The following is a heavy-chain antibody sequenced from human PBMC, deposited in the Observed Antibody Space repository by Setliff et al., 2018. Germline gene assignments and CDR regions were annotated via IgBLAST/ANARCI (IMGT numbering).Heavy chain of an antibody. CDR1: GFTFSSYG. Sequence: LRLSCAASGFTFSSYGMYWVRQAPGKGLEWVAVIWYDGSKKYYADSVKGRITVSRDNSKNTVYLQMNSLRAEDTAVYYCAKGIHRDAFDIWGQGTMVTVS. V-gene: IGHV3-33*06. CDR3: AKGIHRDAFDI. D-gene: IGHD3-10*01. J-gene: IGHJ3*02. CDR2: IWYDGSKK.